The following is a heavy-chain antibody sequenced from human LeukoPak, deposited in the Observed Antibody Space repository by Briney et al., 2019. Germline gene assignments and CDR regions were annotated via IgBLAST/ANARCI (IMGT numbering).Heavy chain of an antibody. CDR1: GFPFSSYS. Sequence: GGSLRLSCAASGFPFSSYSMNWVRRAPGRGLEWVSSISTRIDYMYYADSVKGRFTISRDNAKNSLYLQMNSLRAEDTAVYYCARAIFSRGWYLVDYWGQGTLATVSS. CDR2: ISTRIDYM. V-gene: IGHV3-21*01. CDR3: ARAIFSRGWYLVDY. D-gene: IGHD6-19*01. J-gene: IGHJ4*02.